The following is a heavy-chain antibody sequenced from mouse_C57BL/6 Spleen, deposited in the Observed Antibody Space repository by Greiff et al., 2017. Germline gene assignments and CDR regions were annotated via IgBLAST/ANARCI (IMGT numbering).Heavy chain of an antibody. CDR2: ISSGSSTI. D-gene: IGHD3-3*01. Sequence: EVKLQESGGGLVKPGGSLKLSCAASGFTFSDYGMHWVRQAPEKGLEWVAYISSGSSTIYYADTVKGRFTISRDNAKNTLFLQMTSLRSEDTALYYCGRGWVFAYWGQGTLVTVSA. CDR3: GRGWVFAY. CDR1: GFTFSDYG. V-gene: IGHV5-17*01. J-gene: IGHJ3*01.